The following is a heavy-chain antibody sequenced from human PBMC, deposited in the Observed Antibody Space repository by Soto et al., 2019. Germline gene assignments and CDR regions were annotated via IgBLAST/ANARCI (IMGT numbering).Heavy chain of an antibody. Sequence: QVQLVQSGAEVKKPGASVKVSCKASGYTFTSYYMHWVRQAPGQGLEWMGIINPSGGSISYVQKFQGRVTMTRDTSTSTVYMELSSLRSEDTAVYYCARSRGHCTNGVCYRVHFDYWGQGTLVTVSS. CDR1: GYTFTSYY. D-gene: IGHD2-8*01. J-gene: IGHJ4*02. CDR2: INPSGGSI. CDR3: ARSRGHCTNGVCYRVHFDY. V-gene: IGHV1-46*03.